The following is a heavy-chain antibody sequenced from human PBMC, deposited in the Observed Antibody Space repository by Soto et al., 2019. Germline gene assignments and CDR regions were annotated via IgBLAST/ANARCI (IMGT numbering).Heavy chain of an antibody. J-gene: IGHJ4*02. D-gene: IGHD3-22*01. CDR3: ARGEGNYYDSSGTHLDY. Sequence: ASETLSLTCTVSGGSISSYYWSWIRQPPGKGLEWIGYIYYSGSTNYNPSPKSRVTISVDTSKNQFSLKLSSVTAADTAVYYCARGEGNYYDSSGTHLDYWGQGTLVTVSS. CDR2: IYYSGST. V-gene: IGHV4-59*01. CDR1: GGSISSYY.